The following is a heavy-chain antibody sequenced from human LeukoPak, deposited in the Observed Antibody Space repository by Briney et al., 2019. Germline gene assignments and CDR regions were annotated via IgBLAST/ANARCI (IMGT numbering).Heavy chain of an antibody. J-gene: IGHJ6*03. V-gene: IGHV1-69*05. CDR1: GGTFSSYA. CDR2: IIPIFGTA. D-gene: IGHD3-3*01. CDR3: ARGLGPYDFWNGYYFFGGGDYYYYYMDV. Sequence: ASVKVSCKASGGTFSSYAISWVRQAPGQGLEWMGGIIPIFGTANYAQKFQGRVTITTDESTSTAYMELSSLRSEDTAVYYCARGLGPYDFWNGYYFFGGGDYYYYYMDVWGKGTTVTVSS.